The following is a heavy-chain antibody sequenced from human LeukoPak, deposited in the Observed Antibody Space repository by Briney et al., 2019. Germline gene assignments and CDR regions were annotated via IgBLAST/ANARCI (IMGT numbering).Heavy chain of an antibody. J-gene: IGHJ6*03. CDR1: GYTFTSYG. Sequence: ASVKVSCKASGYTFTSYGISWVRQAPGQGLEWMGWVNPNSGNTGYAQKLQGRVTMTRNNSKSTVYMELSSLRSEDTAVYYCARAPSYCSGLTCPYYMDVWGKGTTVTISS. V-gene: IGHV1-8*02. D-gene: IGHD2-15*01. CDR3: ARAPSYCSGLTCPYYMDV. CDR2: VNPNSGNT.